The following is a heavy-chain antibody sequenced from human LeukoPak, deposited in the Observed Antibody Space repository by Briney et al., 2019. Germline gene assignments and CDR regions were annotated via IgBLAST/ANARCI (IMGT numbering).Heavy chain of an antibody. V-gene: IGHV3-48*03. CDR2: INSGGTPK. CDR3: ARDFSGWSVDP. CDR1: GFTFSSYE. Sequence: GGSLRLSCAASGFTFSSYEMNWVRQAPGKGLEWISYINSGGTPKYYADSVKGRFTMSRDNAKNSLYLQMNSLRAEDTAVYYCARDFSGWSVDPWGQGTLVTVSS. D-gene: IGHD6-19*01. J-gene: IGHJ5*02.